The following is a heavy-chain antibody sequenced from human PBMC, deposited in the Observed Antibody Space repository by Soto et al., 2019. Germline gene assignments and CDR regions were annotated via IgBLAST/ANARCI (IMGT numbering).Heavy chain of an antibody. V-gene: IGHV3-30-3*01. CDR3: ARDSYYPDGSGRSGGYCDY. CDR2: ISYDGSNK. J-gene: IGHJ4*02. Sequence: QVQLVESGGGVVQPGRSLRLSCEASGFTFSSYLMCWVRQAPGKGLEWVAIISYDGSNKYYADSVKGRFTISRDNSKNTLYLQMNSLGAEDSSAYYGARDSYYPDGSGRSGGYCDYWGQGTLVTVTS. CDR1: GFTFSSYL. D-gene: IGHD3-22*01.